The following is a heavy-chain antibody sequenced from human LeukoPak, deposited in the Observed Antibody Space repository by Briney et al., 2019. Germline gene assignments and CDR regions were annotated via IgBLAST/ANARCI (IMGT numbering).Heavy chain of an antibody. V-gene: IGHV4-39*01. CDR1: GGSISSSSYY. D-gene: IGHD5-12*01. CDR2: INYSGNT. CDR3: ARQWRY. Sequence: PSETLSLTCTGSGGSISSSSYYWGWIRQPPGKGLEWIGSINYSGNTYYNPSLKSRVTISVDTSKNQFSLKLSSVTAADTAVYYCARQWRYWGQGTLVTVSS. J-gene: IGHJ4*02.